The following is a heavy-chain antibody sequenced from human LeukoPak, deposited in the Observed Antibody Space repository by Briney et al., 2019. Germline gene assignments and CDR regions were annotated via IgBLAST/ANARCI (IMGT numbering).Heavy chain of an antibody. CDR2: IKPNAGSM. CDR1: GYTFTSYY. D-gene: IGHD3-10*01. CDR3: ARVRGAMVRGVIVSSEFYY. V-gene: IGHV1-46*01. J-gene: IGHJ4*02. Sequence: ASVKLSCKASGYTFTSYYMHWVRQAPGQGLEWMGIIKPNAGSMSYEQKYQGRGTMTRGTSTSTVYQELSSLRSEDTAVYYCARVRGAMVRGVIVSSEFYYWGQRTLVTVSS.